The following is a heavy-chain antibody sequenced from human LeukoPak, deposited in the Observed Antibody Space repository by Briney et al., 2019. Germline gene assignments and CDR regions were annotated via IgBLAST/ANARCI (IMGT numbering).Heavy chain of an antibody. CDR1: GGSISSYY. V-gene: IGHV4-4*07. CDR2: IYTSGST. Sequence: SETLSLTRTVSGGSISSYYWSWIRQPAGKGLEWIGRIYTSGSTNYNPSLKSRVTMSVDTSKNQFSLKLSSVTAADTAVYYCARGRFLEWLLGYYYYMDVWGKGTTVTVSS. J-gene: IGHJ6*03. CDR3: ARGRFLEWLLGYYYYMDV. D-gene: IGHD3-3*01.